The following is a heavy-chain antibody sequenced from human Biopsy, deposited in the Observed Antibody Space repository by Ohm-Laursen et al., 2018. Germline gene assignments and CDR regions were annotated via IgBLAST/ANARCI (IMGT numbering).Heavy chain of an antibody. Sequence: ASVKASCKASGYTFTGYYLHWVRQAPGQGLEWMGWINPKSGGTHYLEKFRGRVTMTRDTSISTAYMEVWRLRSDDTAVYYCAADINVWNVNYWGQGTQVIVSS. V-gene: IGHV1-2*02. J-gene: IGHJ4*02. CDR3: AADINVWNVNY. CDR2: INPKSGGT. CDR1: GYTFTGYY. D-gene: IGHD1-1*01.